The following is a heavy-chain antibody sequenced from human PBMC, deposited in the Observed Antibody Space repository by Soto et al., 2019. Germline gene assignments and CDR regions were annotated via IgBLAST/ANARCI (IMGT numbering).Heavy chain of an antibody. CDR3: ARDPPDFNSGFDY. CDR1: GDSVSNNGAT. CDR2: AYYRSRWLY. D-gene: IGHD1-26*01. V-gene: IGHV6-1*01. Sequence: SETLSLTCGICGDSVSNNGATWNWIRQSPSRGLEWLGRAYYRSRWLYDYATSVRGRITINPDTPKNQFSLQLNSVTPEDTAVYYCARDPPDFNSGFDYWGQGTLVTVSS. J-gene: IGHJ4*02.